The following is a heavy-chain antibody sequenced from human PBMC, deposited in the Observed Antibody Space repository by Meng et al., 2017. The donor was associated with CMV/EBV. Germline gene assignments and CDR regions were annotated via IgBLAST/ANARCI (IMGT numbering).Heavy chain of an antibody. D-gene: IGHD1-14*01. Sequence: GESLKISCAASGFTFSSYSMNWVRQAPGKGLEWVSYISSSSSTIYYADSVKGRFTISRDNAKNSLYLQMNSLRAEDTAVYYCCAEGAFDIWGQGTMVTVSS. CDR2: ISSSSSTI. CDR1: GFTFSSYS. J-gene: IGHJ3*02. CDR3: CAEGAFDI. V-gene: IGHV3-48*04.